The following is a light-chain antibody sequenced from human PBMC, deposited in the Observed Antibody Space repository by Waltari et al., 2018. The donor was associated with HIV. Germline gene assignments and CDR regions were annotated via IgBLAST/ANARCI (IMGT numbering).Light chain of an antibody. J-gene: IGKJ1*01. CDR2: LGS. CDR3: MQALETPRT. Sequence: DLVMTQSPLSLPVTPGEAASISCRSSQSLLHSNGYSYLDWYLQKPGQSPQLLIYLGSNRASGVPDRFSGSGSGTDFTLKISRVEAEDVGVYYYMQALETPRTFGQGTKVEIK. V-gene: IGKV2-28*01. CDR1: QSLLHSNGYSY.